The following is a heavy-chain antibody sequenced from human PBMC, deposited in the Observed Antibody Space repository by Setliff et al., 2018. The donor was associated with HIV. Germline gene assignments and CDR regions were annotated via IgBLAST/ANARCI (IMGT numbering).Heavy chain of an antibody. V-gene: IGHV3-74*01. D-gene: IGHD1-26*01. Sequence: GGSLRLSCAASGFTFSSYWMHWVRQAPGKGLVWVSRINGDGSSTTYADSVKGRFTISRDNAKNTRYLQMNSLRAEDTAVYYCARGGSYSHGDGESVLQRRAVLLMIIPINECKPLQGLSWG. CDR2: INGDGSST. CDR3: ARGGSYSHGDGESVLQRRAVLLMIIPINECKPLQGLS. CDR1: GFTFSSYW. J-gene: IGHJ5*01.